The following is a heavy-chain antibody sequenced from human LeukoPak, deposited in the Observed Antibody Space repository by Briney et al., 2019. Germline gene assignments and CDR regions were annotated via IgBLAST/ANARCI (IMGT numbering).Heavy chain of an antibody. CDR1: GGSFSGYY. Sequence: SETLSLTCAVYGGSFSGYYWSWIRQPPGKGLEWIGEINHSGSTNYNPSLKSRVTISVDTSKNQFSLKLRSVTAADTAVYYCARLMASDDYGDPNLDYWGQGTLVTVSS. CDR3: ARLMASDDYGDPNLDY. D-gene: IGHD4-17*01. J-gene: IGHJ4*02. CDR2: INHSGST. V-gene: IGHV4-34*01.